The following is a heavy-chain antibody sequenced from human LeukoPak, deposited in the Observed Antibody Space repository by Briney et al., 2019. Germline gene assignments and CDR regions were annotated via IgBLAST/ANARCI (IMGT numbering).Heavy chain of an antibody. CDR1: GFMLSDFA. J-gene: IGHJ4*02. D-gene: IGHD5-18*01. Sequence: PGGSLRLSCVASGFMLSDFAMSWVRQAPGKGLEWVSGISDSGRGTYYRDSVKGRCIISRDNSKKTVYLQLNNLRVEDTALYFCARHDSFIPYWGQGMLVTVSS. CDR3: ARHDSFIPY. V-gene: IGHV3-23*01. CDR2: ISDSGRGT.